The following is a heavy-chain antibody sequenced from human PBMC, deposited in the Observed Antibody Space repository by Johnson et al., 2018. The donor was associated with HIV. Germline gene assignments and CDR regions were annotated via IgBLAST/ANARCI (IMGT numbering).Heavy chain of an antibody. CDR2: IRYDGSNK. Sequence: QMLLVESGGGVVQPGGSLRLSCAASGFTFSSYGMHWVRQAPGKGLEWVAFIRYDGSNKYYADSVKGRFTISRDNSKNTLYLQMNSLRAEDTAVYYCAKAREYDSTGHDACDIWGQGTMVTVSS. J-gene: IGHJ3*02. V-gene: IGHV3-30*02. CDR3: AKAREYDSTGHDACDI. CDR1: GFTFSSYG. D-gene: IGHD3-22*01.